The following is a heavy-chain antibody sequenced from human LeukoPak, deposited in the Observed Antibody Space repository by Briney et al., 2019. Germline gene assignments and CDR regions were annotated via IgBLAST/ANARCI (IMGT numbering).Heavy chain of an antibody. CDR1: GFTFHSYW. V-gene: IGHV3-7*01. J-gene: IGHJ4*02. Sequence: GGSLRLSCAVSGFTFHSYWMSWVRQAPGKGLEWVANTNGDGRETHYVDTVKGRCTISRDNAINTLYLQMDSLRVEDTAVYYCARSLDKGTVDYWGQGTLVTVSS. CDR3: ARSLDKGTVDY. D-gene: IGHD2-2*03. CDR2: TNGDGRET.